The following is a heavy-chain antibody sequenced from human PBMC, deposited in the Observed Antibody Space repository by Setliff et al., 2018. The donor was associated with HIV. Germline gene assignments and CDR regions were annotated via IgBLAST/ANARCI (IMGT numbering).Heavy chain of an antibody. CDR3: AKADDGAAAGPAP. V-gene: IGHV3-30*02. CDR2: IWYDGSNK. J-gene: IGHJ5*02. Sequence: GGSLRLSCAASGFTFSGSGMHWVRQAPGKGLEWVALIWYDGSNKYYADSVKGRFTISRDNSRDTLYLEMSSLRVEDTALYYCAKADDGAAAGPAPWGQGTQVTVSS. CDR1: GFTFSGSG. D-gene: IGHD6-13*01.